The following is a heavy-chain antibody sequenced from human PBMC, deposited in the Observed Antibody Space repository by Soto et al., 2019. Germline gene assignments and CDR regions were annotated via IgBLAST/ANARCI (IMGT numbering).Heavy chain of an antibody. D-gene: IGHD3-10*01. V-gene: IGHV4-59*01. CDR3: AREARSSFRFREYYYAVDV. CDR2: INYSGTT. CDR1: GDSISDYY. J-gene: IGHJ6*02. Sequence: PSQTLSLTCTVSGDSISDYYWNCIREPPGKGLGWIGFINYSGTTNYNPSLKRRVTISVDRSKNQFSLKLSSVTAADTAVYYCAREARSSFRFREYYYAVDVWGQGTTVTVSS.